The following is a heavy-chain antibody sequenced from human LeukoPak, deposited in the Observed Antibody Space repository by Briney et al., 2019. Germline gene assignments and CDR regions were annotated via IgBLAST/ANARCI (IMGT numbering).Heavy chain of an antibody. D-gene: IGHD3-10*01. CDR1: GFTFGHYA. J-gene: IGHJ3*02. Sequence: GRSLRLSCTGSGFTFGHYALAWVRQAPGKGLEWVSAISGSGGSTYYADSVKGRFTISRDNSKNTLYLQMNSLRAEDTAVYYCAKGITSFGFGDAFDIWGQGNPGHRLL. CDR3: AKGITSFGFGDAFDI. CDR2: ISGSGGST. V-gene: IGHV3-23*01.